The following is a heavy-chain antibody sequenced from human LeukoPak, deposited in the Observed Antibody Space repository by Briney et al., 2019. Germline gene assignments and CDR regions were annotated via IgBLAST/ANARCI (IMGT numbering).Heavy chain of an antibody. CDR2: ISSNNGYI. J-gene: IGHJ4*02. V-gene: IGHV3-21*01. CDR1: GFSFSSYR. CDR3: ARDLGTRKSIAFAD. Sequence: KAGGSLRLSCAASGFSFSSYRMNWVRQAPGKGLEWVASISSNNGYIYYADSVKGRFTISRDNGENSLHLQMNSLRAEDAAVYYCARDLGTRKSIAFADWGQGTLVTVFS. D-gene: IGHD6-6*01.